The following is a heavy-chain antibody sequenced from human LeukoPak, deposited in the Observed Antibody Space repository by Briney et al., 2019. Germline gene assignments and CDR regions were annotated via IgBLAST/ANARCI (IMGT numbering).Heavy chain of an antibody. V-gene: IGHV1-8*01. CDR2: MNPNSGNT. D-gene: IGHD3-22*01. Sequence: ASVKVSCKASGYTFTRYDINWVRQATGQGLEWMGWMNPNSGNTGYAQKFQGRVTMTRNASISTAYMELSSLRSEDTAVYYCARGRYDSSGYYYWGQGTLVTVSS. CDR1: GYTFTRYD. CDR3: ARGRYDSSGYYY. J-gene: IGHJ4*02.